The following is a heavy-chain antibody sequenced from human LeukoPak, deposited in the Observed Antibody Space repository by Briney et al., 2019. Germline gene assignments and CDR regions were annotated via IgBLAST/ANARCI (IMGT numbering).Heavy chain of an antibody. CDR2: IYYSGST. D-gene: IGHD3-22*01. Sequence: SETLSLTCTVSGGSISSSSYYWGWIRQPPGKGLEWIGSIYYSGSTYYNPSLKSRVTISVDTSKNQFSLKLSSVTAADTAVYYCARAQIKYYYDSSGYYDSRLADAFDIWGQGTMVTVSS. CDR1: GGSISSSSYY. J-gene: IGHJ3*02. CDR3: ARAQIKYYYDSSGYYDSRLADAFDI. V-gene: IGHV4-39*07.